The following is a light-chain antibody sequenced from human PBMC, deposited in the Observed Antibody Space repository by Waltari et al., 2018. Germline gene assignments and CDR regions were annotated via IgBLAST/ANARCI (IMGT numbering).Light chain of an antibody. CDR2: EVS. CDR3: SSYAGSDKYV. J-gene: IGLJ1*01. Sequence: QSALTQPASVSGSPGQSITISCTGTSSDVGAYNFVSWYQQHPGKAPHLIIYEVSERPPGVSNRFSGSKSDNTASLTISGLQAEDEADYYCSSYAGSDKYVFGPGTTVTVL. CDR1: SSDVGAYNF. V-gene: IGLV2-14*01.